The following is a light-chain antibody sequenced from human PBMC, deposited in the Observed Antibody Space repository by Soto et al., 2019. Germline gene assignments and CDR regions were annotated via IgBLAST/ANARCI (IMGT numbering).Light chain of an antibody. CDR3: QSYDSSLRTYV. J-gene: IGLJ1*01. Sequence: QSVLTQPPSVSGAPGQRVTISRTGSSSNIGAGYDVHWYQQLPGTAPKLLIYGNSNRPSGVPDRFSGSKSGTSASLAITGLQAEDEADYYCQSYDSSLRTYVFGTGTKVTVL. V-gene: IGLV1-40*01. CDR2: GNS. CDR1: SSNIGAGYD.